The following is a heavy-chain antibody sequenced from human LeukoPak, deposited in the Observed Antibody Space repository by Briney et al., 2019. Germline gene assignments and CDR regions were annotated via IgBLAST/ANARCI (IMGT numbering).Heavy chain of an antibody. J-gene: IGHJ4*02. CDR2: ISSSSSYI. Sequence: GGSLRLSCAASAFTFSSYTMNWVRQAPGKGLEWVSSISSSSSYIYYADSVKGRFTISRDNAKNSLYLQMNSLRAEDTAVYYCARVRLGELSPDYWGQGTLVTVSS. CDR1: AFTFSSYT. V-gene: IGHV3-21*01. CDR3: ARVRLGELSPDY. D-gene: IGHD3-16*02.